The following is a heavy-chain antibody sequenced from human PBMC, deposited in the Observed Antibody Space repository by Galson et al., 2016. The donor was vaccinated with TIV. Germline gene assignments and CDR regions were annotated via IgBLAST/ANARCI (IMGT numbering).Heavy chain of an antibody. CDR3: ARQLAGEGVMAGSLDY. V-gene: IGHV5-10-1*01. D-gene: IGHD6-19*01. J-gene: IGHJ4*02. CDR2: IDPSDSYT. Sequence: QSGAEVKKPGESLRISCKGSGYIFTNYWITWVRQMPGKGLEWMGRIDPSDSYTNYSPSFQGHVTISTDKSISTAYVQWSSLRASDAAMYCCARQLAGEGVMAGSLDYWGQGTLVTVSS. CDR1: GYIFTNYW.